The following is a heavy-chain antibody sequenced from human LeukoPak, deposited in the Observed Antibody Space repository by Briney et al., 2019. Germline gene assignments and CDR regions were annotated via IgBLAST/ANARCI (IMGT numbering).Heavy chain of an antibody. D-gene: IGHD6-6*01. Sequence: ASVKVSCKASGHTFTGYYMHWVRQAPGQGLEWMGWINPNSGGTNYAQKFQGRVTMTRDTSISTAYMELSRLRSDDTAVYYCARALKAARPAGGYWGQGTLVTVSS. CDR2: INPNSGGT. CDR1: GHTFTGYY. CDR3: ARALKAARPAGGY. V-gene: IGHV1-2*02. J-gene: IGHJ4*02.